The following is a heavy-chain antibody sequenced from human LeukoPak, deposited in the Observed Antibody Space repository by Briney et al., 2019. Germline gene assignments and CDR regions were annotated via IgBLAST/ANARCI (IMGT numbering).Heavy chain of an antibody. J-gene: IGHJ6*02. V-gene: IGHV3-30-3*01. D-gene: IGHD3-16*01. CDR2: ISYDGGNK. Sequence: GGSLRLSCAASGFTFSSYAMHWVRQAPGKGLEWVAVISYDGGNKYYADSVKGRFTISRDNSKNTVYLQMNSLRTEDTAVYYCAREWGYYGMDVWGQGTTVTVSS. CDR3: AREWGYYGMDV. CDR1: GFTFSSYA.